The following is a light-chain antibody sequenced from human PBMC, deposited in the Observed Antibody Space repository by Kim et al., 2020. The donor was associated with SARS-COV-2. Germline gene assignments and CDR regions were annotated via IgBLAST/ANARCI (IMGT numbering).Light chain of an antibody. CDR3: SSYTSSSTEV. CDR1: SSDVGGYNY. Sequence: QSALTQPASVSGSPGQSITISCTGTSSDVGGYNYVSWYQQHPGKAPKLMIYDVSNRPSGVSNRFSGSKSGNTASLTISGLQAEDEAEYYCSSYTSSSTEVFGGGTQLTVL. CDR2: DVS. J-gene: IGLJ2*01. V-gene: IGLV2-14*03.